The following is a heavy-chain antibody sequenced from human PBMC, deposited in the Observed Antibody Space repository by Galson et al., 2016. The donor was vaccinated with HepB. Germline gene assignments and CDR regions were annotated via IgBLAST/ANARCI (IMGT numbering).Heavy chain of an antibody. CDR2: INAVNGNT. Sequence: CKASGYTFTSYAIHWVRQAPGQRLEWMGWINAVNGNTKYSQKFQDRVTITRDTSATTAYMELSSLRSEDTAVYYCARADDFLSGYEYYYYCDMDVWGQGTTVTVSS. J-gene: IGHJ6*02. V-gene: IGHV1-3*01. D-gene: IGHD3-3*01. CDR1: GYTFTSYA. CDR3: ARADDFLSGYEYYYYCDMDV.